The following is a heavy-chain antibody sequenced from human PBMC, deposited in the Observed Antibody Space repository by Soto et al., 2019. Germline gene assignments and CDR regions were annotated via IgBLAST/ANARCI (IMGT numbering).Heavy chain of an antibody. CDR1: GYTFTSYY. V-gene: IGHV1-46*01. D-gene: IGHD3-3*01. J-gene: IGHJ6*02. CDR3: ASEAPPVLRFLEWSPSPYGMDV. Sequence: ASVKVSCKASGYTFTSYYMHWVRQAPGQGLEWMGIINPSGGSTSYAQKFQGRVTMTRDTSTSTVYMELSSLRSEDTAVYYCASEAPPVLRFLEWSPSPYGMDVWGQGTTVTVSS. CDR2: INPSGGST.